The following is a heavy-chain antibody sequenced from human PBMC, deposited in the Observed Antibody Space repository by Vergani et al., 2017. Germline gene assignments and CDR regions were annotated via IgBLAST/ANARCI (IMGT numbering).Heavy chain of an antibody. CDR2: IYPGDSDT. J-gene: IGHJ6*02. Sequence: EAQLVQSGAEVKKPGESLKISCKGSGYSFTSYWIGWVRQMPGKGLEWMGIIYPGDSDTRYSPSFQGQVTISADKSSSTAYLQWSGLKASDTAMYYCARXMSERGSSSGDYYYGMDVGGQGTTVTVSS. V-gene: IGHV5-51*01. CDR3: ARXMSERGSSSGDYYYGMDV. D-gene: IGHD6-6*01. CDR1: GYSFTSYW.